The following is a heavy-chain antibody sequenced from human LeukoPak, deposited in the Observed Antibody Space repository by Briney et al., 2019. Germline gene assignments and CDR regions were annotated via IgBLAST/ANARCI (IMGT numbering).Heavy chain of an antibody. CDR1: GFTFISYS. J-gene: IGHJ4*02. D-gene: IGHD6-13*01. CDR3: ARGFGSSWFYFDY. Sequence: GGSLRLSCAASGFTFISYSMNWVRQAPGKGLEWVSSISSSSSYIFYADSVKGRFTISRDNAKNSLYLQMDSLRAEDTAVYYCARGFGSSWFYFDYWGQGTLVT. CDR2: ISSSSSYI. V-gene: IGHV3-21*01.